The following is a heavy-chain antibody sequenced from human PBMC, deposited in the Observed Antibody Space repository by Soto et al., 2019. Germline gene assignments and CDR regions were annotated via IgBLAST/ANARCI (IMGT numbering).Heavy chain of an antibody. CDR2: MNPNSGNT. CDR1: GYTFPSYD. V-gene: IGHV1-8*01. J-gene: IGHJ5*02. Sequence: QVQLVQSGAEVKKPGASVKVSCKASGYTFPSYDINWVRQATGQGLEWMGWMNPNSGNTGYAQKFQGRVTMTRNTPISPAYMELGGLRAEDTAVYYCARVHYGKAAWFDPWGQVTLVTVSS. CDR3: ARVHYGKAAWFDP. D-gene: IGHD3-10*01.